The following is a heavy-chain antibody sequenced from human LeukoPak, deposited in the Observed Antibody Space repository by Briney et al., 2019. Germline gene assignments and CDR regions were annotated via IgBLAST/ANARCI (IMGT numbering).Heavy chain of an antibody. J-gene: IGHJ5*02. D-gene: IGHD3-22*01. CDR1: GGSISNYY. CDR2: IYTSGST. Sequence: SETLSLTCTVSGGSISNYYWTWIRQPAGKGLEWIGRIYTSGSTNYNPSLKSRVTMSVDTSNNQLSLKLSSVTAADMAVYYCARASAGYWFDPWGQGTLVTVSS. V-gene: IGHV4-4*07. CDR3: ARASAGYWFDP.